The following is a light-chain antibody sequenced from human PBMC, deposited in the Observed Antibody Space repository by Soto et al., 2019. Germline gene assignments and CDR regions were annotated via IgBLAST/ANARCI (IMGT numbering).Light chain of an antibody. CDR2: GAS. CDR1: QSVSSN. Sequence: EIVMTQSPATLSVSPGERATLSCRASQSVSSNLAWYQQKPGQAPRLFIYGASTRATGIPARFSGSGSGTEFTLTISSLQSEDFAVYYCQQYNNWPPYTFGQGTKLEIK. J-gene: IGKJ2*01. V-gene: IGKV3-15*01. CDR3: QQYNNWPPYT.